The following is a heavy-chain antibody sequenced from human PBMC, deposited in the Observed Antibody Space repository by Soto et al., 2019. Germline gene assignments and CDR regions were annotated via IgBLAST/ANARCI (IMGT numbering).Heavy chain of an antibody. J-gene: IGHJ4*02. Sequence: QVQLVQSGVEVQKPGASVKVSCKASGYTFSSYVINWLRQAPGQGLEWMGWISPYNGNTNYGQNLQGRVTMTMDTSATRVDMELRSLRSDDTAVYYCAREGGVWGSFRYSDYWGQGTLVTVSP. D-gene: IGHD3-16*02. CDR1: GYTFSSYV. V-gene: IGHV1-18*04. CDR2: ISPYNGNT. CDR3: AREGGVWGSFRYSDY.